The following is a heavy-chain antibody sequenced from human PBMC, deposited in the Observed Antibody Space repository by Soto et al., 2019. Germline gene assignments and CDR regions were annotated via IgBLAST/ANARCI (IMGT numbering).Heavy chain of an antibody. Sequence: ETLSLTCTVSGGSISSSSYYWGWIRQPPGKGLEWIGSIYYSGSTYYNPSLKSRVTISVDTSKNQFSLKLSSVTAADTAVYYCARILRGTFDYWGQGTLVTVSS. J-gene: IGHJ4*02. V-gene: IGHV4-39*01. D-gene: IGHD1-26*01. CDR2: IYYSGST. CDR3: ARILRGTFDY. CDR1: GGSISSSSYY.